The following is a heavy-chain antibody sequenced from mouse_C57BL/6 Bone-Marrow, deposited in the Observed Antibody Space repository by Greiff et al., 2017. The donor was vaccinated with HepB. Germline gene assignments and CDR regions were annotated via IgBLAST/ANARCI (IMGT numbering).Heavy chain of an antibody. Sequence: DVQLQESGPGLVKPSQSLSLTCSVSGYSITSGYYWNWIRQYPGNKLEWRGYISDDGINNYNPSLKNRISITRDTSTNPYILKLNSVTTEDTATSDCARVPPYYGPWYFDVWGTGTTVTVSS. CDR2: ISDDGIN. V-gene: IGHV3-6*01. D-gene: IGHD1-2*01. J-gene: IGHJ1*03. CDR1: GYSITSGYY. CDR3: ARVPPYYGPWYFDV.